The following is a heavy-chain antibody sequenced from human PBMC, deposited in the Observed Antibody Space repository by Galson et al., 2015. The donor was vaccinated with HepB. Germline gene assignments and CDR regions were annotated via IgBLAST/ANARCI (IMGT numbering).Heavy chain of an antibody. CDR1: GYTFTSYA. CDR3: ARGSVSMPHYFYGMDV. J-gene: IGHJ6*02. D-gene: IGHD2/OR15-2a*01. CDR2: VDTGNGKT. Sequence: SVKVSCKASGYTFTSYAVHWVRQAPGQSLEWMGWVDTGNGKTRTSQRFQDRVTISVDKSISTVFLQWGSLKASDSGIYYCARGSVSMPHYFYGMDVWGQGTTVSVSS. V-gene: IGHV1-3*04.